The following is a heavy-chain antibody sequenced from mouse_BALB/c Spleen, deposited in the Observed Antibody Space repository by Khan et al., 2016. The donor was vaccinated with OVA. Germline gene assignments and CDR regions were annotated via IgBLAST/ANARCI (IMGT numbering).Heavy chain of an antibody. CDR2: ISSGGST. J-gene: IGHJ2*01. V-gene: IGHV5-6-5*01. Sequence: EVKLVESGGDLVKPGGSLKLSCAASGFTFSSYVMSWVRQTPEKRLEWVASISSGGSTYYPDSVKGRFTISRDNARNILYLQMSSLRSEDTAMYXCAREAYRYDEYYFDYWGQGTTLTVSS. CDR1: GFTFSSYV. CDR3: AREAYRYDEYYFDY. D-gene: IGHD2-14*01.